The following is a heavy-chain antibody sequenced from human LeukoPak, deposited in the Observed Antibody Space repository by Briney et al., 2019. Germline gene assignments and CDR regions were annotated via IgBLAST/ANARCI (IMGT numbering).Heavy chain of an antibody. V-gene: IGHV4-34*01. CDR2: INHSGST. Sequence: PSETLSLTCAVYGGSFSGYYWSWIRQPPGKGLEWIGEINHSGSTNYNPSLKSRVTISVDTSKNQFSLKLSSVTAADTAMYYCARARGFDYVWGSYRYLDYWGQGTLVTVSS. CDR1: GGSFSGYY. J-gene: IGHJ4*02. CDR3: ARARGFDYVWGSYRYLDY. D-gene: IGHD3-16*02.